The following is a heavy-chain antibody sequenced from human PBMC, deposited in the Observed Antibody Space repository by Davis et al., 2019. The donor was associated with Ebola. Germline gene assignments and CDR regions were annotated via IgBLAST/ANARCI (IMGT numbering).Heavy chain of an antibody. CDR3: ARDVYCTNGVCLGGFDY. V-gene: IGHV1-2*02. D-gene: IGHD2-8*01. Sequence: ASVKVSCKASGYTFTGYYMHWVRQAPGQGLEWMGWINPNSGGTNYAQKFQGRVTMTRDTSISTAYMELSRLRSEDTAVYYCARDVYCTNGVCLGGFDYWGQGTLVTVSS. CDR2: INPNSGGT. J-gene: IGHJ4*02. CDR1: GYTFTGYY.